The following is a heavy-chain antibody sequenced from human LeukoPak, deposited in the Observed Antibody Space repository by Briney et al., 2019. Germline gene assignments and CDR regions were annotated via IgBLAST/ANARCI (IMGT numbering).Heavy chain of an antibody. CDR2: ISGSGGST. Sequence: PGGSLRLSCAASGFTFSSYAMSWVRQAPGKGLEWVSAISGSGGSTYHADSVKGRFTISRDNAKNSLYLQMNSLRAEDTAVYYCAGDYYDSSGYYYGALDYWGQGTLVTVSS. V-gene: IGHV3-23*01. CDR3: AGDYYDSSGYYYGALDY. D-gene: IGHD3-22*01. CDR1: GFTFSSYA. J-gene: IGHJ4*02.